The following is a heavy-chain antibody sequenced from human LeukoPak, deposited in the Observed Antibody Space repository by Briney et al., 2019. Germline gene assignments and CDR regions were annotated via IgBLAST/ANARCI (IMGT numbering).Heavy chain of an antibody. CDR2: INHSGGT. J-gene: IGHJ3*02. Sequence: PSETLSLTCTVSGGSINSYYWSWIRQPPGKGLEWIGEINHSGGTNYNPSLKSRVTISLDTSKNHFSLKLTSVTAADTAVYYCASGDYGDLVNAFDIWGQGTMVTVSS. D-gene: IGHD4-17*01. CDR1: GGSINSYY. V-gene: IGHV4-34*01. CDR3: ASGDYGDLVNAFDI.